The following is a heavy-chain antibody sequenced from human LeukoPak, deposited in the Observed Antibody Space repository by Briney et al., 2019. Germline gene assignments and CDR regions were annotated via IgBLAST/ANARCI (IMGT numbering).Heavy chain of an antibody. J-gene: IGHJ4*02. Sequence: ASVKVSCNASGDTFSGYYIYWVRQAPGQGLEWVGYINPNRGLTKYAQKFQGMVIMTRDISFTTAYMELNSLTSDDTAVYCGARATNGYHYQSFDNWGEGTLVTVTS. V-gene: IGHV1-2*02. CDR2: INPNRGLT. D-gene: IGHD5-18*01. CDR3: ARATNGYHYQSFDN. CDR1: GDTFSGYY.